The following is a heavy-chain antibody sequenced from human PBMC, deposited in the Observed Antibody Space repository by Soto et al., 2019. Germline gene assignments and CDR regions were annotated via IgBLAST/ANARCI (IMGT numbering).Heavy chain of an antibody. D-gene: IGHD1-26*01. V-gene: IGHV4-34*01. CDR2: INHSGST. CDR3: ARGGGSYSRGFDY. Sequence: KSSETLSLTCAVYGGSFSGYYWSSIRQPPGKGLEWIGEINHSGSTNYNPSLKSRVTISVGTSKNQFSLKLSSVTAADTAVYYCARGGGSYSRGFDYWGQGTLVTVSS. J-gene: IGHJ4*02. CDR1: GGSFSGYY.